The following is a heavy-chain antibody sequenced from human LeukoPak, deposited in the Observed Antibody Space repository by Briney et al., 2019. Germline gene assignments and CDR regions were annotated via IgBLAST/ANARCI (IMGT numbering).Heavy chain of an antibody. CDR2: IKEDGSEK. J-gene: IGHJ5*02. V-gene: IGHV3-7*01. D-gene: IGHD6-13*01. Sequence: GGSLRLSCAASGFTFSNYWMSWVRQAPGKGLEWVANIKEDGSEKYYVDSVKGRFTISRDNAKNSLYLQMNSLRAEDTAVYYCARDRSSSWYLLGSDWFDPWGQGTLVTVSS. CDR1: GFTFSNYW. CDR3: ARDRSSSWYLLGSDWFDP.